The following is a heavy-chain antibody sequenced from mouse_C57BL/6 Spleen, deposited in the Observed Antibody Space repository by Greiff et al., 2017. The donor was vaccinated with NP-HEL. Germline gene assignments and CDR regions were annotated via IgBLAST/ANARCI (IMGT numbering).Heavy chain of an antibody. CDR2: IDPSDSYT. CDR1: GYTFTSYW. J-gene: IGHJ2*01. CDR3: ARERDYCHGDYVGYFDY. V-gene: IGHV1-69*01. Sequence: QVQLQQPGAELVMPGASVKLSCKASGYTFTSYWMHWVKQRPGQGLEWIGEIDPSDSYTNYNQKFKGKSTLTVDKSSSTAYMQLSSLTSEDSAVYYAARERDYCHGDYVGYFDYWGQGTTLTVSS. D-gene: IGHD2-13*01.